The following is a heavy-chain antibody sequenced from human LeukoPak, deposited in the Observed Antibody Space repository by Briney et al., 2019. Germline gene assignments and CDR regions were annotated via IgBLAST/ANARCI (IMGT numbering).Heavy chain of an antibody. D-gene: IGHD3-16*01. CDR1: GHSFNAYY. CDR2: IDPNSGDT. J-gene: IGHJ3*01. Sequence: ASVKVSCKASGHSFNAYYIHWVRQAPGQGLQWMGRIDPNSGDTKYTQKFQGRVSATRDTSISTAYMELSRLTSDDTAVYYCATFTAPRNAFDLWGQGTMVTVAS. CDR3: ATFTAPRNAFDL. V-gene: IGHV1-2*06.